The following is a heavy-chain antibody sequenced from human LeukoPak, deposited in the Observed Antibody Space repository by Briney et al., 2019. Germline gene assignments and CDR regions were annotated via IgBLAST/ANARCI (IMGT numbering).Heavy chain of an antibody. CDR2: VHYSESA. CDR1: GGSIRSGGYY. J-gene: IGHJ3*02. D-gene: IGHD2-21*02. Sequence: SQTLSLTCTVSGGSIRSGGYYWSWIRQLPEKGPEWIGYVHYSESAYYNLSLKSRVIISMDTSKSQFSLKLNSVTAADTAVYYCARDRRYCGGDCYDAFDIWGQGTMVTVSS. V-gene: IGHV4-31*03. CDR3: ARDRRYCGGDCYDAFDI.